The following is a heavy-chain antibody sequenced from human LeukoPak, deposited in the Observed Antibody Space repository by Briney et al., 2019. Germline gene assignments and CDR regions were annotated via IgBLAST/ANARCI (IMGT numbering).Heavy chain of an antibody. CDR2: IKQDGSEK. Sequence: GGSLRLSCAASGFTFSSYWMSWVRQAPGKGLEWVANIKQDGSEKYYVDSVKGRFTISRDNAKASLYLQMNSLRAEDTAVYYCARYQMVVPFDYWGQGTLVTVSS. D-gene: IGHD2-15*01. J-gene: IGHJ4*02. V-gene: IGHV3-7*01. CDR3: ARYQMVVPFDY. CDR1: GFTFSSYW.